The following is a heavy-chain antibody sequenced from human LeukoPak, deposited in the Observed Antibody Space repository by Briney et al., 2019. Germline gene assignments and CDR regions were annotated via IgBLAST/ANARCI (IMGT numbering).Heavy chain of an antibody. Sequence: GGSLRLSCAASGFTFSSYEMNWVRQAPGKGLEWVSYISSSGSTIYYADSVKGRFTISRDNAKNSLYLQMNSLRAEDTAVYYCARDSLGGYYDSSGYSNWGQGTLVTVSS. V-gene: IGHV3-48*03. CDR3: ARDSLGGYYDSSGYSN. J-gene: IGHJ4*02. CDR1: GFTFSSYE. CDR2: ISSSGSTI. D-gene: IGHD3-22*01.